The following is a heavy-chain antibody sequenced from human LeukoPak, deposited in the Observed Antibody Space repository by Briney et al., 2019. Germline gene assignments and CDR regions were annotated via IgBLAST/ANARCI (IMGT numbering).Heavy chain of an antibody. CDR3: ARAPYMITIFGVGDRYYYMDV. V-gene: IGHV1-8*01. CDR2: MNPNSGNT. CDR1: GYTFTSYD. D-gene: IGHD3-3*01. J-gene: IGHJ6*03. Sequence: ASVKVSCKASGYTFTSYDINWVRQATGQGLEWMGWMNPNSGNTGYAQKFQGRVTMTRDTSTSTVYMELSSLRSEDTAVYYCARAPYMITIFGVGDRYYYMDVWGKGTTVTVSS.